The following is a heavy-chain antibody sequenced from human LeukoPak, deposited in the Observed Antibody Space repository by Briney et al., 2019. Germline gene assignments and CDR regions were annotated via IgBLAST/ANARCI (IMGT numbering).Heavy chain of an antibody. CDR3: AKWGPHYDFWSGYFDY. V-gene: IGHV3-23*01. CDR1: GFTFSSYA. CDR2: IRGSGGST. J-gene: IGHJ4*02. Sequence: GGSLRLSCAASGFTFSSYAMSWVRQAPGKGLEWVSAIRGSGGSTYYADSVKGRFTISRDNSKNTLYLQMNSLRAEDTAVYYCAKWGPHYDFWSGYFDYWGQGTLVTVSS. D-gene: IGHD3-3*01.